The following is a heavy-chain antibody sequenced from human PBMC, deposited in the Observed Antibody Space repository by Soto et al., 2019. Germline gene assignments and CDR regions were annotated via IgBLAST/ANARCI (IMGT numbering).Heavy chain of an antibody. D-gene: IGHD3-22*01. J-gene: IGHJ6*02. CDR1: GGSISSGGYS. Sequence: PSETLSLTCAVSGGSISSGGYSWSWIRQPPGKGLDWIGEIYHSGSTYYNPSLKSRVTISVDKSKNQFSLKLSSVTAADTAVYYCARSPDSSGYYPRRYYYGMDVWGQGTTVTVSS. V-gene: IGHV4-30-2*01. CDR3: ARSPDSSGYYPRRYYYGMDV. CDR2: IYHSGST.